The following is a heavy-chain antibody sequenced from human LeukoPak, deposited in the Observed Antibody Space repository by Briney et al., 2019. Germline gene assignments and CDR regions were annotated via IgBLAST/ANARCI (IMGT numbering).Heavy chain of an antibody. CDR2: IYHSGST. CDR3: AGLGGTKGY. J-gene: IGHJ4*02. V-gene: IGHV4-38-2*01. Sequence: SETLSLTRAVSGYSISSGYYWGWIRQPPGKGLEWIGSIYHSGSTYYNPSLKSRVTISVDTSKNQFSLKLSPVTPADTAVYYCAGLGGTKGYWGQGTLVTVSS. D-gene: IGHD2-2*01. CDR1: GYSISSGYY.